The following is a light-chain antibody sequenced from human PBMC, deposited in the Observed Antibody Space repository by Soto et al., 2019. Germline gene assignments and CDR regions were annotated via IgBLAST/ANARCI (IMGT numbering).Light chain of an antibody. CDR3: QQYIYWPWT. CDR1: LSVSSN. CDR2: GAS. J-gene: IGKJ1*01. Sequence: EIVMTQSPGTLSVSPGERVTLSCRASLSVSSNLAWYQQIPGQAPRLLIYGASTRATGIPARFSGSGSGTEFTLTISSLQSEDFAVYYCQQYIYWPWTFGQGTKVDIK. V-gene: IGKV3-15*01.